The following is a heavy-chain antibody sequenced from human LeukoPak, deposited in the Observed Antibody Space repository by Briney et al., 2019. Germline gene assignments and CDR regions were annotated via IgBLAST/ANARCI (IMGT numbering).Heavy chain of an antibody. J-gene: IGHJ6*04. CDR3: ASYCSSTSCYTYYYGMDV. V-gene: IGHV3-21*01. CDR1: GFTFSSYS. CDR2: ISSSSSYI. Sequence: GGSLRLSCAASGFTFSSYSMKWVRQAPGKGLEWVSSISSSSSYIYYGDSVKGRFTISRDNAKNSLYLQMNSLRAEDTAVYYCASYCSSTSCYTYYYGMDVWGKGTTVTVSS. D-gene: IGHD2-2*01.